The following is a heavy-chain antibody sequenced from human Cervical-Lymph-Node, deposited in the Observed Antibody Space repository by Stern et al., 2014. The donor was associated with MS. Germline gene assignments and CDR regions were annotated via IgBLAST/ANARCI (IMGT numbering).Heavy chain of an antibody. Sequence: VQLVQSGAEVKKPGASVKVSCKASGYRFSTFYLHWLRQAPGQGLQWIGLIDPGSGATNSSQTFQGRLTLTSDRSITTTHLELSGLRSDDTAFYYCARIYCSGDECYHSFDTWGQGTLVTVSS. CDR1: GYRFSTFY. CDR2: IDPGSGAT. V-gene: IGHV1-2*06. D-gene: IGHD3-16*02. J-gene: IGHJ4*02. CDR3: ARIYCSGDECYHSFDT.